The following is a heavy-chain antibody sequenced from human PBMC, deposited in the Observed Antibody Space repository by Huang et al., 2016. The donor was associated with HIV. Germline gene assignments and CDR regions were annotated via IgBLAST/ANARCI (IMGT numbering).Heavy chain of an antibody. V-gene: IGHV5-51*01. CDR3: ARRFSSSSGYFDY. J-gene: IGHJ4*02. CDR1: GYSFSSYW. Sequence: VQLVQSGAEVKKPGESLKISCKGSGYSFSSYWIAGVRQMPGKGLEWMVIIFPDDSDTTYSPSFDGQVTISADKSIGTAYLQWSSLKASDTAMYYCARRFSSSSGYFDYWGQGSLVTVSS. CDR2: IFPDDSDT. D-gene: IGHD6-6*01.